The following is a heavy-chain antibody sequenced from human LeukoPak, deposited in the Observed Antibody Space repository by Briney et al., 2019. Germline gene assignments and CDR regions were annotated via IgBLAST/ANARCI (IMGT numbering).Heavy chain of an antibody. CDR2: INPNSGGT. CDR1: GYTFTGYN. Sequence: ASVKVSCKASGYTFTGYNMHWVRQAPGQGLEWMGWINPNSGGTNYAQKFQGRVTMTRDTSISTAYMELSRLRSDDTAVYYCARGLSSFYYDSSGYPADYWGQGTLVTVSS. V-gene: IGHV1-2*02. J-gene: IGHJ4*02. CDR3: ARGLSSFYYDSSGYPADY. D-gene: IGHD3-22*01.